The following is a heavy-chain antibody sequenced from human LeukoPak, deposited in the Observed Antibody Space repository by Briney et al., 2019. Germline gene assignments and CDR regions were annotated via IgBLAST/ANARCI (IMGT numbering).Heavy chain of an antibody. CDR3: AKSPSYDSSGYYPDH. CDR1: GFTFSSYG. V-gene: IGHV3-30*02. Sequence: GGSLRLSCAASGFTFSSYGMHWVRQAPGKGLEWVAFIRYDGSNKYYADSVKDRFTISRDNSKNTLYLQMNSLRAEDTAVYYCAKSPSYDSSGYYPDHWGQGTLVTVSS. CDR2: IRYDGSNK. J-gene: IGHJ4*02. D-gene: IGHD3-22*01.